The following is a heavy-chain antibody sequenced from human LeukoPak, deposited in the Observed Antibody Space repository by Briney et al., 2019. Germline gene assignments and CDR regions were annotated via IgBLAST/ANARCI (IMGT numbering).Heavy chain of an antibody. CDR1: GFTFNRFA. J-gene: IGHJ4*02. Sequence: GGSLRLSCAASGFTFNRFAMHWVRQAPGKGLEWVALISYDGSNQYYADSVKGRFTISRDNSKNTLYLQMNSLRAEDTAVYYCARQTGSGLFTLPGGQGTLVTVSS. D-gene: IGHD3/OR15-3a*01. CDR3: ARQTGSGLFTLP. CDR2: ISYDGSNQ. V-gene: IGHV3-30*04.